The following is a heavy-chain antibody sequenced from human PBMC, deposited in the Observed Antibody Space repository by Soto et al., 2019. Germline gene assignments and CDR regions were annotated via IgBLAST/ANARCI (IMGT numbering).Heavy chain of an antibody. CDR1: GYTFTSYD. J-gene: IGHJ6*02. Sequence: QVQLVQSGAEVKKPGASVKVSCKTSGYTFTSYDINWVRQATGQGLEWMGWMNPNSGNTGYAQKFEGRVTMTSNTSISTAYMELSSLRSEDTAVYYCARWPDGYYYYGMDVWGQGTTVNVSS. CDR2: MNPNSGNT. CDR3: ARWPDGYYYYGMDV. V-gene: IGHV1-8*01.